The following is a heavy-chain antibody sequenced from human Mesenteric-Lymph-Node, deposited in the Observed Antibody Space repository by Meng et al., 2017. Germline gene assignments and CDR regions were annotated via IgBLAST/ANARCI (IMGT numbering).Heavy chain of an antibody. CDR1: GYTFTAYY. V-gene: IGHV1-2*06. CDR3: ARDGSGYYNWFDP. Sequence: QGRLVQAGAELKEPGASVQVSCKTSGYTFTAYYRHWLRQAPGQVPEWMGRINPNSGDTNYAPKFHDRVTVTRDTSISTAYMELSSLRSDDTAVYYCARDGSGYYNWFDPWGQGSLVTVSS. D-gene: IGHD3-22*01. J-gene: IGHJ5*02. CDR2: INPNSGDT.